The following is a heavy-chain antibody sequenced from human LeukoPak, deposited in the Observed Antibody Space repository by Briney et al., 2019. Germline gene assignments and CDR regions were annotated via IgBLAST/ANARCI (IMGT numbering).Heavy chain of an antibody. J-gene: IGHJ6*03. Sequence: PSETLSLTCAVSGGSIRSYYWSWIRQPPGKGLEWIGYMYYTGTTNYNPSLKSRVTISVDTSKNQFSLKLSSVTAADTAVYYCARGQWFGESYARSSSNYYYYYMDVWGKGTTVTISS. V-gene: IGHV4-59*01. CDR1: GGSIRSYY. CDR3: ARGQWFGESYARSSSNYYYYYMDV. CDR2: MYYTGTT. D-gene: IGHD3-10*01.